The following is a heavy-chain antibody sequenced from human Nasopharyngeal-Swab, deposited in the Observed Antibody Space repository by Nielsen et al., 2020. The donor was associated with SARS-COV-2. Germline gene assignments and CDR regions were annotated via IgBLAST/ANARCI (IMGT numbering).Heavy chain of an antibody. CDR1: GYTFNKYV. D-gene: IGHD6-13*01. CDR3: ARDVRFSSVDGTSYNGMDV. CDR2: INTNTGNP. V-gene: IGHV7-4-1*02. J-gene: IGHJ6*02. Sequence: VKVSCKASGYTFNKYVLNWVRQAPGQGLEWMGWINTNTGNPTYAQGFTGRYVFSLDTSVSTAYLQISSLDAEDTAVYYCARDVRFSSVDGTSYNGMDVWGQGTTVTVSS.